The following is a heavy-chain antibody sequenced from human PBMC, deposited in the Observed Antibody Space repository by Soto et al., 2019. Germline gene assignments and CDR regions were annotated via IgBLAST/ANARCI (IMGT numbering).Heavy chain of an antibody. CDR3: ARRGYLSSWYYFDY. CDR2: ISAYNGNT. V-gene: IGHV1-18*01. D-gene: IGHD6-13*01. Sequence: ASVKVSCKASGYTFTSYGISWVRQAPGQGLEWMGWISAYNGNTHYAQKLQGRVTMTTDTSTSTAYMELRGLRSDDTAVYFCARRGYLSSWYYFDYWGQGTLVTVSS. J-gene: IGHJ4*02. CDR1: GYTFTSYG.